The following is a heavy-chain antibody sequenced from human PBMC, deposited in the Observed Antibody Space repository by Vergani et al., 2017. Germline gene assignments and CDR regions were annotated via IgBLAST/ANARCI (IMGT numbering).Heavy chain of an antibody. Sequence: EVQLVESGGGLVQPGGSLKLSCAASGFTFSGSAMHWVRQASGKGLEWVGRIRSKANSYATAYAASVKGRFTISRDDSKNKAYLQMNSLKTEDTAVYYCSGGSGSYSYGMDVWGQGTTVTVSS. CDR3: SGGSGSYSYGMDV. CDR1: GFTFSGSA. CDR2: IRSKANSYAT. J-gene: IGHJ6*02. D-gene: IGHD3-10*01. V-gene: IGHV3-73*01.